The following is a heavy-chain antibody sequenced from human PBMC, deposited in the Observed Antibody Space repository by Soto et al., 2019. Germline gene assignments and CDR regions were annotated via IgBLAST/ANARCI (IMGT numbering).Heavy chain of an antibody. V-gene: IGHV3-9*01. CDR2: ISWNSDSI. J-gene: IGHJ4*02. CDR1: GFTLDDYA. Sequence: GGSLRLSCAASGFTLDDYAMHWVRQVPGKGLEWVSSISWNSDSIGYANSVKGRFTISRDNAKNSLYLQMSSLKPEDTALYYCAKDKGLSLYYFDYWGQGTLVTVSS. D-gene: IGHD3-16*02. CDR3: AKDKGLSLYYFDY.